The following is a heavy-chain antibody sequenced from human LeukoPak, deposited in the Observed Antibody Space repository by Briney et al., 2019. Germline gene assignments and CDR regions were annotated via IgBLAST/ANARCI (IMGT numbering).Heavy chain of an antibody. CDR2: ISAYNGNT. V-gene: IGHV1-18*01. CDR1: GYTFTSYG. CDR3: ALYTITNDY. D-gene: IGHD5-24*01. J-gene: IGHJ4*02. Sequence: ASVKVSCKASGYTFTSYGISWVRQAPGQGLEWMGWISAYNGNTNYAQKFQGRVTMTRNTSISTAYMELSSLRSEDTAVYYCALYTITNDYWGQGTLVTVSS.